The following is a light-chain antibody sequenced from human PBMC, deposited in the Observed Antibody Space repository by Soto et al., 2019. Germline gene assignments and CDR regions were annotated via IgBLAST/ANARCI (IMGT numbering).Light chain of an antibody. Sequence: DIQMTQSPSTLSASVGDRVTITYRASQSISSWLAWYQQKPGTAPKLLIYEASNLESGVPSRFSGSGSGTEFTLTISSLQPDDSATYYCQQYNSYGYTFGQGTKLEMK. V-gene: IGKV1-5*03. CDR1: QSISSW. J-gene: IGKJ2*01. CDR3: QQYNSYGYT. CDR2: EAS.